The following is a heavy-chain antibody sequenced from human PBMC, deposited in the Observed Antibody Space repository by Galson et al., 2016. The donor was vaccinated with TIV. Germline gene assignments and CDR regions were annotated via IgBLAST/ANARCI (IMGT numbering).Heavy chain of an antibody. CDR3: AKDRNTALDTYYYYYGMDV. CDR1: GGSFSTHT. D-gene: IGHD5-18*01. V-gene: IGHV1-69*01. CDR2: IVPLFRTT. Sequence: SGGSFSTHTFNWVRQAPGQGLEWMGGIVPLFRTTNYAEKFQGNVTLTADESSSTAYMEVSRLTSDDTAGYYCAKDRNTALDTYYYYYGMDVWGQGTTVTVSS. J-gene: IGHJ6*02.